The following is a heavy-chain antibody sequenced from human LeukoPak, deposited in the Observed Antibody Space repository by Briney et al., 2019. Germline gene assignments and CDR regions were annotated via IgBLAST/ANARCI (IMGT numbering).Heavy chain of an antibody. D-gene: IGHD2-15*01. Sequence: GGSLRLSCVVSGVTFSSHWMSWVRQAPGKGLEWVANIKQDGSERYYVDSVKGRFTISRDNSKNTLYLQMNSLRVEDTAGYYCAKSPVPYCSGGSCYGMDVWGQGTTVTVSS. CDR3: AKSPVPYCSGGSCYGMDV. CDR1: GVTFSSHW. J-gene: IGHJ6*02. CDR2: IKQDGSER. V-gene: IGHV3-7*03.